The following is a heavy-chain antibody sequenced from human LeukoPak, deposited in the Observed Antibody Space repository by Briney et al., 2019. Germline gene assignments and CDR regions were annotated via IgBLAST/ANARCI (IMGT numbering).Heavy chain of an antibody. V-gene: IGHV1-46*01. J-gene: IGHJ6*02. CDR2: INPSGGST. D-gene: IGHD6-13*01. CDR1: GYTFTSYY. CDR3: GRYGYSSSWYGYGMDV. Sequence: ASVKVSCKASGYTFTSYYMHWVRQAPGQGLEWMGIINPSGGSTSYAQKFQGRVTMTADTSTSTAYMELRSLRSDDTAVYYCGRYGYSSSWYGYGMDVWGQGTTVTVSS.